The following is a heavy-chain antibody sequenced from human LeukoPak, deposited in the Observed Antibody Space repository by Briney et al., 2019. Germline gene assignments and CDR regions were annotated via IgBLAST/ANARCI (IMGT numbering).Heavy chain of an antibody. D-gene: IGHD1-1*01. CDR2: ISAYNGNT. Sequence: ASVKVSCKASGYTFTSYGISWVRQAPGQGLEWMGWISAYNGNTDYAHKLQGRVTMTTDTSTSTAYMELSRLRSDDTAVYYCARAVPSPHCYCYYYMDVWGKGTTVTVSS. V-gene: IGHV1-18*01. J-gene: IGHJ6*03. CDR3: ARAVPSPHCYCYYYMDV. CDR1: GYTFTSYG.